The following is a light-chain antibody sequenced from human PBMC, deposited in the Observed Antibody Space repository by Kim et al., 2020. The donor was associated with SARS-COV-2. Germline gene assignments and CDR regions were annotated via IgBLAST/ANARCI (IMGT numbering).Light chain of an antibody. J-gene: IGKJ2*01. V-gene: IGKV3-20*01. CDR2: GAS. Sequence: SPGERATLSCRASQSVSSNSLAWYQQKPGQAPRLVIHGASSRATGIPDRFSGSGSGTDFTLTISRLEPEDFAVYYCQYFGTSPMYTFGQGTKLEI. CDR3: QYFGTSPMYT. CDR1: QSVSSNS.